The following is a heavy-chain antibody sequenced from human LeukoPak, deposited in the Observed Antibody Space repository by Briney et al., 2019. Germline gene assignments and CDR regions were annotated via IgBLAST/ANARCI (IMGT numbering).Heavy chain of an antibody. D-gene: IGHD1-26*01. Sequence: SETLSLTCTVSGGSIRTYHWSWIRQSAGKGLEWIGRIYTSGSTNYNPSLKSRVTMSVDTSKNQFSLKLSSVTAVDTAVYYCARGAGRTKNAFDIWGQGTMVTVSS. CDR3: ARGAGRTKNAFDI. V-gene: IGHV4-4*07. J-gene: IGHJ3*02. CDR1: GGSIRTYH. CDR2: IYTSGST.